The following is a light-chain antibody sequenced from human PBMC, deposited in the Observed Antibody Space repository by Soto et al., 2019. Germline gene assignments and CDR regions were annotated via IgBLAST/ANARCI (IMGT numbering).Light chain of an antibody. Sequence: QSVLTQPASVSGSPGQSVTISCTGTSSDVGGYNNVSWYQQNPGKAPKLMIYEVSNRPSGVSNRLSGSQAGNTASLPVPGAQGEDGADYYCSSLTRRSPRVFGTGTKLTVL. CDR3: SSLTRRSPRV. CDR2: EVS. V-gene: IGLV2-14*01. J-gene: IGLJ1*01. CDR1: SSDVGGYNN.